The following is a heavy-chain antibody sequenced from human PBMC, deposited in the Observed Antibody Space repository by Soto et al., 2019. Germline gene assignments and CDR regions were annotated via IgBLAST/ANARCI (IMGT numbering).Heavy chain of an antibody. J-gene: IGHJ5*02. D-gene: IGHD2-15*01. CDR3: ARDLGYCSGGSCQPFDP. CDR1: GYTFSNHA. CDR2: INAGNDFT. V-gene: IGHV1-3*01. Sequence: ASVKVSCKTSGYTFSNHAIHWVRQAPGQSLEWMGWINAGNDFTKYAQKLQDRVTITRDTSTTTVYMELSSLRSEDTAVYYCARDLGYCSGGSCQPFDPWGQGTLVTVSS.